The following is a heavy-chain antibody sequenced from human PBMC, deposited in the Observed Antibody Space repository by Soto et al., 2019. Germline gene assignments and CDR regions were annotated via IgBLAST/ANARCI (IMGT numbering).Heavy chain of an antibody. CDR1: GDPFGTYA. Sequence: QVQLVQSGAEVKKPGSSVKVSCKASGDPFGTYAISWVRQAPGQGLEWMGGIIPLFGTAHYAQKFQGRLTITADESTSSGYMELSSLRFDDTAIYYCARAEGAGTTYWFDPWGQGTPVTVSS. J-gene: IGHJ5*02. V-gene: IGHV1-69*01. D-gene: IGHD1-1*01. CDR2: IIPLFGTA. CDR3: ARAEGAGTTYWFDP.